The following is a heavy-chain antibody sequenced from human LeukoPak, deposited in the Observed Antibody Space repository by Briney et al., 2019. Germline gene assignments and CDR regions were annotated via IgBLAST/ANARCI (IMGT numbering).Heavy chain of an antibody. CDR1: GFTFSSYS. CDR3: ARDAGLTEGRPPYYYGMDV. CDR2: ISSSSSYI. Sequence: GGSLRLSCAASGFTFSSYSMNWVRQAPGKGLEWVSSISSSSSYIYYADSVKGRFTISRDNAKNSLYLQMNSLRAEDTAVYYCARDAGLTEGRPPYYYGMDVWGQGTTVTVSS. J-gene: IGHJ6*02. V-gene: IGHV3-21*01. D-gene: IGHD1-14*01.